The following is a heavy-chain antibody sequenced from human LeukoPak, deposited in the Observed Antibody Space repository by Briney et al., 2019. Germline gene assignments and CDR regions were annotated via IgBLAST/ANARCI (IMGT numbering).Heavy chain of an antibody. D-gene: IGHD6-19*01. CDR2: ISWNSGSL. V-gene: IGHV3-9*01. CDR1: GFTFDAYA. J-gene: IGHJ4*02. CDR3: AKVGPKYSSGWSYYFHY. Sequence: GGSLRLSCAASGFTFDAYAMHWVRHAPGEGLEWVSGISWNSGSLGYADSVKRRFTISRDNAQDSLYLQMNSLRAEDTALYYCAKVGPKYSSGWSYYFHYWGQGTLVTVSS.